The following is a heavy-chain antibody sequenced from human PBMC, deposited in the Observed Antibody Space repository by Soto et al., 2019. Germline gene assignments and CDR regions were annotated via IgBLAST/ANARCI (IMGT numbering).Heavy chain of an antibody. CDR1: GFTFGTYT. J-gene: IGHJ6*02. Sequence: EVQLVESGGGLVKPGWSLRLSCAASGFTFGTYTMNWVRQAPGKGLEWVSSIGTTSSYIYYADSVRGRFTISRDNARDSLYLQMSSLRAADTAVYYCARVMCGDCSTYYYYSMDVLGQGTTVTVSS. CDR2: IGTTSSYI. V-gene: IGHV3-21*01. CDR3: ARVMCGDCSTYYYYSMDV. D-gene: IGHD2-21*02.